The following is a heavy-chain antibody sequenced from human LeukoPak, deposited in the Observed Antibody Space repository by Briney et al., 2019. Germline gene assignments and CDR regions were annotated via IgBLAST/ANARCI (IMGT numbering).Heavy chain of an antibody. Sequence: GGSLRLSCAASGFTFSSYWMSWVRQAPGKGLEWVANIKQDGSEKYYVDSVKGRFTISRDNAKNSLYLQMNSLRAEDTAVYYCARALGRLQPYYYGMDVWGQGTTVTVSS. J-gene: IGHJ6*02. CDR3: ARALGRLQPYYYGMDV. V-gene: IGHV3-7*01. D-gene: IGHD5-24*01. CDR1: GFTFSSYW. CDR2: IKQDGSEK.